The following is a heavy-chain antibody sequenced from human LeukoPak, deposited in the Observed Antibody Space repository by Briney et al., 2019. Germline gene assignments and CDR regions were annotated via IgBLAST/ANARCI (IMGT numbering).Heavy chain of an antibody. CDR1: GFTFSTYS. D-gene: IGHD4-11*01. J-gene: IGHJ4*02. V-gene: IGHV3-48*02. CDR2: ISSSSNVI. Sequence: GGSLRLSCAASGFTFSTYSMTWVRQAPGKGPDWVSYISSSSNVIYYAGSVKGRFTISRDNAKNSVFLQMNSLRDEDTAVYYCARDHYSRNDHWGQGTLVTVSS. CDR3: ARDHYSRNDH.